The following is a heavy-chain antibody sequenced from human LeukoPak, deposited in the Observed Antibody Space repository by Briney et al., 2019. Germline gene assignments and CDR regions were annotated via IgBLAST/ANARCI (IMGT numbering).Heavy chain of an antibody. CDR1: GGSFSGYY. V-gene: IGHV4-34*01. D-gene: IGHD4-17*01. Sequence: SETLSLTCAVYGGSFSGYYWSWIRQPPGKGLEWSGEINHSGSTNYNPSLKSRVTISVDTSKNQFSLKLSSVTAADTAVYYCARVRDGDYEGHWYFDLWGRGTLVTVSS. J-gene: IGHJ2*01. CDR2: INHSGST. CDR3: ARVRDGDYEGHWYFDL.